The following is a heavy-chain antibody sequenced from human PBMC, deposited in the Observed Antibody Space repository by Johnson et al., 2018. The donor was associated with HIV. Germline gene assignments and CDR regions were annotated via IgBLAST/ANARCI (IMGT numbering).Heavy chain of an antibody. CDR1: EFTFSGYA. CDR2: ISGNGFST. V-gene: IGHV3-23*04. D-gene: IGHD5-24*01. J-gene: IGHJ3*02. CDR3: ARFGRGGSHAFDI. Sequence: MLLVESGGGLVQPGDSLRLLCAASEFTFSGYAMSWVRQAPGKGLEWVSGISGNGFSTYYADSVRGRFTISRDNAQNTLYLQMNSLRAEDTALYYCARFGRGGSHAFDIWGQGTMVTVSS.